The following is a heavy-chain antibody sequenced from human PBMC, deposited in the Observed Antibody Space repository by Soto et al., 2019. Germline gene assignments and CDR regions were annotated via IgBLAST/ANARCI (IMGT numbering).Heavy chain of an antibody. V-gene: IGHV4-30-4*01. Sequence: SETLSLTCTVSGGSISSGDYYWSWIRQPPGKGLEWIGYIYYSGSTYYNPSLKSRVTISVDTSKNQFSLKLSSVTAADTAVYYCARVLLYSPNWFDPWGQGTLVTVSS. CDR3: ARVLLYSPNWFDP. D-gene: IGHD2-15*01. CDR1: GGSISSGDYY. CDR2: IYYSGST. J-gene: IGHJ5*02.